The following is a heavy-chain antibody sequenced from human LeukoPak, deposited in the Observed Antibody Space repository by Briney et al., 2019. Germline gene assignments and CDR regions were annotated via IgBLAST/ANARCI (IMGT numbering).Heavy chain of an antibody. V-gene: IGHV3-30-3*01. CDR3: ANRRGTQVLGNNIDI. Sequence: PGGSLRLSYVVSRFTFSSYAMHWVRQAPGKGLEWVALISFDGSNKYYADSVKGRFTISRDNSKNTLYLQMNSLRAEDTAVYYCANRRGTQVLGNNIDIWGQGTLVTVSS. CDR2: ISFDGSNK. D-gene: IGHD2/OR15-2a*01. J-gene: IGHJ3*02. CDR1: RFTFSSYA.